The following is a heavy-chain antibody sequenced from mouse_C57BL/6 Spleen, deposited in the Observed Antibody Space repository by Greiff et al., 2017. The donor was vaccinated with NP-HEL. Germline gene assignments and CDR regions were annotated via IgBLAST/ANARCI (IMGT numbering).Heavy chain of an antibody. CDR1: GFTFSDYG. Sequence: EVQGVESGGGLVKPGGSLKLSCAASGFTFSDYGMHWVRQAPEKGLEWVAYISSGSSTIYYADTVKGRFTISRDNAKNTLFLQMTSLRSEDTAMYYCARRTTVVPYAMDYWGQGTSVTVSS. V-gene: IGHV5-17*01. D-gene: IGHD1-1*01. J-gene: IGHJ4*01. CDR3: ARRTTVVPYAMDY. CDR2: ISSGSSTI.